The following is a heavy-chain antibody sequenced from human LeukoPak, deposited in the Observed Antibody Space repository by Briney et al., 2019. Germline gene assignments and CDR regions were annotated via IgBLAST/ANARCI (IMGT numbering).Heavy chain of an antibody. CDR1: GFTFSSYE. CDR2: ISSSGSTI. Sequence: GGSLRLSCAASGFTFSSYEMNWVRQAPGKGLEWASYISSSGSTIYYADSVKGRFTISRDNAKNSLYLQMNSLRAEDTAVYYCATASDIVATDYYFDYWGQGTLVTVSS. D-gene: IGHD5-12*01. J-gene: IGHJ4*02. CDR3: ATASDIVATDYYFDY. V-gene: IGHV3-48*03.